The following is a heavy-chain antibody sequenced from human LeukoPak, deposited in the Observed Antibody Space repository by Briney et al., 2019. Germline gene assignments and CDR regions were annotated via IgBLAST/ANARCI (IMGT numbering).Heavy chain of an antibody. Sequence: SETLSLTCAVYGGSFSGYYWAWIRQPPGKGLEWIGFFYYSGSTNYNPSLKSRVTISVDTSKNHFSLKLSSVTAADTAVYYCARGPGGYSYGYYFDYWGQGTLVTVSS. J-gene: IGHJ4*02. CDR3: ARGPGGYSYGYYFDY. CDR1: GGSFSGYY. V-gene: IGHV4-59*01. CDR2: FYYSGST. D-gene: IGHD5-18*01.